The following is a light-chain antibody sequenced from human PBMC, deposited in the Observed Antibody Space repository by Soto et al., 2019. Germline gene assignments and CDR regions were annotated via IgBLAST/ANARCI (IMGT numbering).Light chain of an antibody. Sequence: QSVLTQPASVSGSPGQSITISCTGTSSDVSGYNYVSWYQQHPGKAPKLMIYDVSNRPSGVSNRFSGSKSGNTASLTISGLQAEDEADYYCSSYTSSSTLVFGGGTQLTVL. CDR1: SSDVSGYNY. CDR3: SSYTSSSTLV. J-gene: IGLJ2*01. V-gene: IGLV2-14*01. CDR2: DVS.